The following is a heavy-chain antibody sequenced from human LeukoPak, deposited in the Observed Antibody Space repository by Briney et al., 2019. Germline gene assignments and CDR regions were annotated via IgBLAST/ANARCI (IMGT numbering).Heavy chain of an antibody. D-gene: IGHD4-17*01. V-gene: IGHV5-51*01. Sequence: GESLKISCKGSGYSFTSYWIGWVRQMPGKGLEWMGIIYPGDSDTRYSPSFQGQVTISADKSISTAYLQWSSLKASDTAMYYCARRVDGDYFDNWFDPWGQGTLVTVSS. CDR1: GYSFTSYW. CDR2: IYPGDSDT. CDR3: ARRVDGDYFDNWFDP. J-gene: IGHJ5*02.